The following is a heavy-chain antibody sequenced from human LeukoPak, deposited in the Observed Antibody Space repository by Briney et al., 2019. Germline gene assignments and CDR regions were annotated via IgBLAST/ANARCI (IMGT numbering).Heavy chain of an antibody. V-gene: IGHV3-20*04. CDR3: AKSGSYASFFDY. CDR2: INWNGGST. J-gene: IGHJ4*02. CDR1: GFTFDDYG. D-gene: IGHD1-26*01. Sequence: GGSLRLSCAASGFTFDDYGMSWVRQAPGKGLEWFSGINWNGGSTGYADSVKGRFTISRDNAKNSLYLQMNSLRAEDTALYYCAKSGSYASFFDYWGQGTLVTVSS.